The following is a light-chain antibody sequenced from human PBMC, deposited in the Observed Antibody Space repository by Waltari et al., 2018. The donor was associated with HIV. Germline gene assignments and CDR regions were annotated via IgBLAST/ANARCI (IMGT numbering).Light chain of an antibody. CDR2: LGA. V-gene: IGKV2-28*01. CDR3: MQAVQTPPT. CDR1: QSLLQSNGYNY. J-gene: IGKJ1*01. Sequence: EIVMIQSPLSLPVTPGEPASISCRSSQSLLQSNGYNYLDWYRQKPGQSPQLLIYLGANRASGVPDRFSGSGSGTDFTLTISRVEAEDVGIYYCMQAVQTPPTFGQGTRVEIK.